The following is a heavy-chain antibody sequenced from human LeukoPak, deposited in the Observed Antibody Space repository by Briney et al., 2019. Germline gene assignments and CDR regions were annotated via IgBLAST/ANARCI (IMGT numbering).Heavy chain of an antibody. V-gene: IGHV4-61*01. Sequence: SETLSLTCTVSGGSVRSGNYYWSWIRQPPGRGLEWIGYIYYSGSTNYNPSLKSRVTISVDTSKNQFSLKLSSVTAADTAVYYCARRYYDFWSGYYTMYYFDYWGQGTLVTVSS. J-gene: IGHJ4*02. CDR1: GGSVRSGNYY. D-gene: IGHD3-3*01. CDR3: ARRYYDFWSGYYTMYYFDY. CDR2: IYYSGST.